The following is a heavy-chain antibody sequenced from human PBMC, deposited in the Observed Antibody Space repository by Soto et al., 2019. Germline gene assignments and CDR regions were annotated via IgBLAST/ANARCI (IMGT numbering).Heavy chain of an antibody. D-gene: IGHD3-10*02. V-gene: IGHV1-58*01. CDR2: IVVGSGNT. CDR3: AAESTSGEFKPPFCS. Sequence: SVRVSCKASGFTFTSSAVQWVRQARGQRLEWIGWIVVGSGNTNYAQKFQERVTMTRDMSTSTAYMELSSLRSEDTAVYYCAAESTSGEFKPPFCSWGDGTGVTVS. CDR1: GFTFTSSA. J-gene: IGHJ5*01.